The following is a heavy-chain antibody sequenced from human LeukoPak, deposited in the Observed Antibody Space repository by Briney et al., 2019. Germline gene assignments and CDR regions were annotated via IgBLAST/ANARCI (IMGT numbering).Heavy chain of an antibody. CDR1: GFTFSSYG. D-gene: IGHD5-12*01. J-gene: IGHJ3*02. CDR3: ARDRSGYDDAFDI. Sequence: GGTLRLSCAASGFTFSSYGMSWVRQAPGKGLEWVSAISGSGGSTYYADSVKGRFTISRDNSKNTLYLQMNSLRAEDTAVYYCARDRSGYDDAFDIWGQGTMVTVSS. CDR2: ISGSGGST. V-gene: IGHV3-23*01.